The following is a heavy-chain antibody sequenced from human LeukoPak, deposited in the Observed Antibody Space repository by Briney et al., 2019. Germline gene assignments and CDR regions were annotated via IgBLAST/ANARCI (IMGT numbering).Heavy chain of an antibody. D-gene: IGHD1-1*01. V-gene: IGHV4-39*01. CDR3: ARDTRVRANFDY. Sequence: SETLSLTCTVSGGSISSSGYYWGWIRQPPGKGLEWIGNIYYSGSTYYNPSLKSRVTISVDTSQNQFSLKLSSMTAADTAVYYCARDTRVRANFDYWGQGTLVTVSS. J-gene: IGHJ4*02. CDR1: GGSISSSGYY. CDR2: IYYSGST.